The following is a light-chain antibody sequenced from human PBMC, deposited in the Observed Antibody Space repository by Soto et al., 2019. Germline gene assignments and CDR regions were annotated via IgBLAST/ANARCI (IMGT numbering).Light chain of an antibody. CDR1: SSDIGSYNF. Sequence: LSQPASVCRSPGQPIPISCTGTSSDIGSYNFISCYQEQPGQAPKLMVYEGSKRPSGVSNRFSGSKSGNTASLTISGLQAEDEADYYCCSFAGSGTFSVVGPGAKVTGL. CDR3: CSFAGSGTFSV. V-gene: IGLV2-23*01. CDR2: EGS. J-gene: IGLJ1*01.